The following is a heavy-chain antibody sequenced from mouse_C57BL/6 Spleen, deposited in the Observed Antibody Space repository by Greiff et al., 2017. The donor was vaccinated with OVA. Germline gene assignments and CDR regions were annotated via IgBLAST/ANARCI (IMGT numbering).Heavy chain of an antibody. D-gene: IGHD2-4*01. Sequence: VQGVESGAELARPGASVKLSCKASGYTFTSYGISWVKQRTGQGLEWIGEIYPRSGNTYYNEKFKGKATLTADKSSSTAYMELRSLTSEDSAVYFCARLPHDYPYYYAMDYWGQGTSVTVSS. CDR1: GYTFTSYG. CDR3: ARLPHDYPYYYAMDY. V-gene: IGHV1-81*01. J-gene: IGHJ4*01. CDR2: IYPRSGNT.